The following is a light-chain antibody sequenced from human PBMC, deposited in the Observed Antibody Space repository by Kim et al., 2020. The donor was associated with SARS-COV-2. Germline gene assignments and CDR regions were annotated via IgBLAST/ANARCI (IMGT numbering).Light chain of an antibody. CDR1: SSDIGDNKY. J-gene: IGLJ3*02. CDR2: EVS. CDR3: SSYAGSRNWV. Sequence: QSALTQPPSASGSPGQSVTISCTGTSSDIGDNKYVSWYQQHPGKAPKLMIYEVSKWPSGVPDRFSGSKSGNTASLTVSGLQAEDEADYYCSSYAGSRNWVFGGGAKLSVL. V-gene: IGLV2-8*01.